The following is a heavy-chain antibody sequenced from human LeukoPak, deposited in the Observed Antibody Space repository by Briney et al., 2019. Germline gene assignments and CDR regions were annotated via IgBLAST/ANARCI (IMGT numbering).Heavy chain of an antibody. D-gene: IGHD2-15*01. J-gene: IGHJ5*02. V-gene: IGHV4-59*01. CDR1: GGSLSIYY. Sequence: SETLSLTCTVSGGSLSIYYWSWIRQPPGKGLEWVGFFYYGGNTYYNSSLKSRLTISVDMSKSQFSLKLSSVTAADTAVYYCARVVGSNWFDPWGQGTLVTVSS. CDR2: FYYGGNT. CDR3: ARVVGSNWFDP.